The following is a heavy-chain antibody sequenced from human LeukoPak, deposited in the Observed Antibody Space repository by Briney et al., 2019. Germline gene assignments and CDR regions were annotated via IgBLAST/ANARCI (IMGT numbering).Heavy chain of an antibody. V-gene: IGHV3-21*01. CDR1: GFTFSSHS. Sequence: PGGSLRLSCAASGFTFSSHSMNWVRQAPGKGLEWVSSISSSSSYIYYADSVKGRFTISRDNAKNSLYLQMNSLRAEDTAVYYCAHVDTAMVMGYWGQGTLVTVSS. CDR2: ISSSSSYI. D-gene: IGHD5-18*01. J-gene: IGHJ4*02. CDR3: AHVDTAMVMGY.